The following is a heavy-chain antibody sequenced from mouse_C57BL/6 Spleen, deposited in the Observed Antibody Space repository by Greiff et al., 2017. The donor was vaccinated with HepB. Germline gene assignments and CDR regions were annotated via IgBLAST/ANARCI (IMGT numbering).Heavy chain of an antibody. D-gene: IGHD4-1*01. CDR1: GYTFTSYW. CDR2: IDPSDSYT. CDR3: ARFGTGTWYIDY. J-gene: IGHJ2*01. V-gene: IGHV1-69*01. Sequence: QVQLQQPGAELVMPGASVKLSCKASGYTFTSYWMHWVKQRPGQGLEWIGEIDPSDSYTNYNQKFKGKSTLTVDKSSSTAYMQLSSLTSEDSAVYYCARFGTGTWYIDYWGQGTTLTVSS.